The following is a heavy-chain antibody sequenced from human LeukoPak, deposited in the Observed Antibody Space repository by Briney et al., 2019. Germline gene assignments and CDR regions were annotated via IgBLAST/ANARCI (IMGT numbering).Heavy chain of an antibody. V-gene: IGHV4-39*01. J-gene: IGHJ4*02. CDR2: IYYSGST. D-gene: IGHD4-11*01. CDR3: ARLDYSNYVPQY. CDR1: GGSISSSSYY. Sequence: SETLSLTCTVSGGSISSSSYYWGWIRQPPGKGLEWIGSIYYSGSTYYSPSLKSRVTISVDTSKNQFSLKLSSVTAADTAVYYCARLDYSNYVPQYWGQGTLVTVSS.